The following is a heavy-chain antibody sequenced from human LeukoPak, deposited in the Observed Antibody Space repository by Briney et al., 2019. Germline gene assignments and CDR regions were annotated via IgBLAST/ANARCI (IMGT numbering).Heavy chain of an antibody. J-gene: IGHJ4*02. CDR1: GGSFSGYY. CDR3: ARRQWLDNY. D-gene: IGHD6-19*01. CDR2: IKHSGST. Sequence: PSETLSLTCAVYGGSFSGYYWSWIRQPPGKGLEWIGEIKHSGSTNYNPPLTSRVTLLVDTPKNHFSLKLSSVTVADTAVYYCARRQWLDNYWGQGTLVTVSS. V-gene: IGHV4-34*01.